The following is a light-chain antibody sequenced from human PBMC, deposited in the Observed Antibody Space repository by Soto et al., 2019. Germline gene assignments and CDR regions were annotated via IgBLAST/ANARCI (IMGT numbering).Light chain of an antibody. V-gene: IGKV3-20*01. CDR3: QQYSTSPWT. Sequence: EIVLTQSPGTLSLSPGERATLSCRASQSVRSTYLAWYQQKAGQAPRLLIYAASSRATGIPDRFSGSGSGTDFTLTISRLVPEDFAVYYCQQYSTSPWTFGQGTKEDIK. CDR2: AAS. CDR1: QSVRSTY. J-gene: IGKJ1*01.